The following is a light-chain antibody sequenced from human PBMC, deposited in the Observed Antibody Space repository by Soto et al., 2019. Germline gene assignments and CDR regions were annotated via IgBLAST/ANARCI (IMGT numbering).Light chain of an antibody. CDR2: EVT. J-gene: IGLJ1*01. CDR3: SSYTNINTRACV. Sequence: QSALTQPPSASGSPGQSLTISCTGTGSDVGGYNFVSWYQHHPGKAPKLIIYEVTDRPSGVSNRFSGSKSGNTASLTISGLQAEDEAEYYCSSYTNINTRACVFGTGTKVTVL. V-gene: IGLV2-14*01. CDR1: GSDVGGYNF.